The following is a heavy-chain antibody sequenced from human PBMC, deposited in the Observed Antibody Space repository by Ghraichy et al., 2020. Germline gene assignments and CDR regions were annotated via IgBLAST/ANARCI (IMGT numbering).Heavy chain of an antibody. CDR3: ARGSLGSFGTDSFDY. D-gene: IGHD3/OR15-3a*01. V-gene: IGHV1-2*02. CDR2: INPNSGGT. CDR1: GYTFTGYY. J-gene: IGHJ4*02. Sequence: ASVKVSCKASGYTFTGYYMHWVRQSPVQGLEWMGWINPNSGGTNYAQKFQGRVTMTRDTSISTAYMELSRLRSDDTAVYYCARGSLGSFGTDSFDYWGQGILVTVSS.